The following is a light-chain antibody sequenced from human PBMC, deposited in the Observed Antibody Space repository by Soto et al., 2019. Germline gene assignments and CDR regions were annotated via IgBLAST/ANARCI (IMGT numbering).Light chain of an antibody. V-gene: IGKV3-15*01. CDR2: DTT. CDR3: QRYNNWPLT. J-gene: IGKJ4*01. Sequence: EIIMTQSPATLSVSPREGATLSCRASQGIGDTLAWYQHKPGQTPRLLIYDTTTRATGVPARFSGSRSGTEFTLTIHGLQYEEFAVYYCQRYNNWPLTFGGGTKVENK. CDR1: QGIGDT.